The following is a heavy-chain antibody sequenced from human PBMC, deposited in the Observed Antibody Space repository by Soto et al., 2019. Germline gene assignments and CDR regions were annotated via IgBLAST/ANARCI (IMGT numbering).Heavy chain of an antibody. CDR3: VRDGTKTLRDWFDP. D-gene: IGHD1-1*01. CDR2: IYVIGTT. Sequence: SETLSLTCTVSGASISGFYWSWIRKSAGKGLEWIGRIYVIGTTDYNPSLKSRVMMSVDTSKKQFSLKLRSVTAADTAVYYCVRDGTKTLRDWFDPWGQGMSVTVSS. V-gene: IGHV4-4*07. CDR1: GASISGFY. J-gene: IGHJ5*02.